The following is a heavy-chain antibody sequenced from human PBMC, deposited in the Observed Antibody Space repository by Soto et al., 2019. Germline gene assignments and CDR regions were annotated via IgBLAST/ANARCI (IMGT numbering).Heavy chain of an antibody. Sequence: QVQLVESGGGVVQPGRSLRLSCAASGFTFSSYGMHWVRQAPDKGLEWVAVISYDGSNKYYADSVKGRFTISRDNSKNTLYLQMNSLRAEDTAVYYCAPDYGAFDYWGQGTLVTVSS. D-gene: IGHD4-17*01. J-gene: IGHJ4*02. CDR2: ISYDGSNK. CDR1: GFTFSSYG. CDR3: APDYGAFDY. V-gene: IGHV3-30*03.